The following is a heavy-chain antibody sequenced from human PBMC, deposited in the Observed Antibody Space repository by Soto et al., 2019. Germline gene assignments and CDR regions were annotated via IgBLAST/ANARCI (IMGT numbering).Heavy chain of an antibody. CDR1: GYSITSGYY. CDR2: FYYGGST. V-gene: IGHV4-38-2*01. D-gene: IGHD6-19*01. CDR3: TRVVAGLDY. J-gene: IGHJ4*02. Sequence: LSLTCDVSGYSITSGYYWGWVRQPPGKGLEWIGSFYYGGSTFYNPSLKSRVTISVDASKNNFSLRLTSVTAADTAVYFCTRVVAGLDYWGQGILVTVSS.